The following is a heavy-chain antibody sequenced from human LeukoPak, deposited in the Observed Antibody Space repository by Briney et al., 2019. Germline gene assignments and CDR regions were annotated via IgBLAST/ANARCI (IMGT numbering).Heavy chain of an antibody. Sequence: PSQTLSLTCTVSGGSISSGGYYWSWIRQHPGKGLEWIGYIYYSGSTYYNPSLKSRVTISVDTSKNQFSLKLSSVTAADTAVYYCARHAYSSGWHDQGSPIDIWGQGTMVTVSS. CDR2: IYYSGST. CDR1: GGSISSGGYY. V-gene: IGHV4-31*03. D-gene: IGHD6-19*01. J-gene: IGHJ3*02. CDR3: ARHAYSSGWHDQGSPIDI.